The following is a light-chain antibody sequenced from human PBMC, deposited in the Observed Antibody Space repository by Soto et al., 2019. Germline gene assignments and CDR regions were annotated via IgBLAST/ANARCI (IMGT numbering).Light chain of an antibody. CDR3: QVWDSSSDRPV. V-gene: IGLV3-21*04. CDR1: TIGSQS. CDR2: YDS. J-gene: IGLJ3*02. Sequence: SYELTQTPSLSVAPEKTASITCGGDTIGSQSVHWYQHKPGQAPILVMRYDSDRPSGIPERFSGSNAGNTATLTSSRVEAGDEADYYCQVWDSSSDRPVFGGGTKLTVL.